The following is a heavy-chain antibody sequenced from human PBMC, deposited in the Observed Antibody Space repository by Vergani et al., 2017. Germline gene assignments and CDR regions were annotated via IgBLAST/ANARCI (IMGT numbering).Heavy chain of an antibody. D-gene: IGHD6-6*01. J-gene: IGHJ5*02. CDR2: VYTSGMT. Sequence: QVQLQESGPRLVRPSQTLSLTCTVSGGSINTGAYYWSWIRQPAGKGLEWIGRVYTSGMTNYNPSLKSRVTILVDRSKSQLSLKLTSVTAGDTAVYYCARALHPYSSSSHNWFDPWGPGILVTVSS. V-gene: IGHV4-61*02. CDR3: ARALHPYSSSSHNWFDP. CDR1: GGSINTGAYY.